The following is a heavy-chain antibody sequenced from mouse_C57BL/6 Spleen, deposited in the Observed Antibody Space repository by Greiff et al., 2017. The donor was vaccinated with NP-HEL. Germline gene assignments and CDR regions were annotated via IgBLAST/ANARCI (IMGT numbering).Heavy chain of an antibody. D-gene: IGHD4-1*01. V-gene: IGHV2-2*01. CDR3: ARRFLLTPYAMDY. Sequence: VQLQQSGPGLVQPSQSLSITCTVSGFSLTSYGVHWVRQSPGKGLEWLGVIWSGGSTDYNAAFISRLSISKDNSKSQVFFKMNSLQADDTAIYYCARRFLLTPYAMDYWGQGTSVTVSS. CDR1: GFSLTSYG. J-gene: IGHJ4*01. CDR2: IWSGGST.